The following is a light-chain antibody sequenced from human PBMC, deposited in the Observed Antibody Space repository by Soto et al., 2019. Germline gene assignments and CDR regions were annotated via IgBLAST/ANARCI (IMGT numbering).Light chain of an antibody. Sequence: IQMTQSPSTLSASVGDRVTITCRASQSISTWLAWYQQKAGRAPKVLIYDASSLESGVPSRFSGSGSGTEFTLTINSLQPDDFATYYCQQYDSYSPTFGQGTKVEIK. CDR1: QSISTW. CDR3: QQYDSYSPT. J-gene: IGKJ1*01. V-gene: IGKV1-5*01. CDR2: DAS.